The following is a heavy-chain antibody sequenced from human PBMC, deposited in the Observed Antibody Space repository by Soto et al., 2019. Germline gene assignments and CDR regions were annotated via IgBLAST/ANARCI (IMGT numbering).Heavy chain of an antibody. CDR2: ISSSSSTI. J-gene: IGHJ3*02. D-gene: IGHD6-19*01. CDR1: EGNIRNYS. CDR3: ARTRVYSSGWSDGFDI. Sequence: ASEGNIRNYSISWILQTKRKGLEWVSYISSSSSTIYYADSVKGRFTISRDNAKNSLYLQMNSLRAEDTAVYYCARTRVYSSGWSDGFDIWGQGTMVTVSS. V-gene: IGHV3-48*01.